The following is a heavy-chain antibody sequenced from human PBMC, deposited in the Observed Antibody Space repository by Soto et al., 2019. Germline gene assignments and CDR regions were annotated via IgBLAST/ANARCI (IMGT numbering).Heavy chain of an antibody. CDR2: IKSKSDGGTT. J-gene: IGHJ5*02. V-gene: IGHV3-15*01. CDR3: TTGLWRIAVVVGSTGYFNP. Sequence: GGSLRLSCAASGFTFSDAWMSWVRQAPGKGLDWVGRIKSKSDGGTTEYAAPVRGRFTISRDDSKNTSYLQMNSLKTEDTAVYYCTTGLWRIAVVVGSTGYFNPWGQGTPVTVSS. CDR1: GFTFSDAW. D-gene: IGHD2-15*01.